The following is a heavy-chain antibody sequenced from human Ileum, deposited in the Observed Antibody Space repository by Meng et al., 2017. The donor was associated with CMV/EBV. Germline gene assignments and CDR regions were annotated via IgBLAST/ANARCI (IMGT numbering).Heavy chain of an antibody. Sequence: ETGPGLSRPAGALSSTSFVSGVSICSGLYHGGCIRQPPGKGLGWIGTISYSGTAFYNLSLKTRVAISIDASKFQFSQKLSSVTATDTAVYYCARDSTYPSWLDYWGQGTLVTVFS. CDR2: ISYSGTA. D-gene: IGHD4-11*01. V-gene: IGHV4-39*07. J-gene: IGHJ4*02. CDR3: ARDSTYPSWLDY. CDR1: GVSICSGLYH.